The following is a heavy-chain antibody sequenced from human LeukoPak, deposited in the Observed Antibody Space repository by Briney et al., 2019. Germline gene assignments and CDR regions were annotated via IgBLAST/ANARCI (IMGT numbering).Heavy chain of an antibody. Sequence: GASVKVSCKASGYTFTGYYMHWVRQAPGQGLEWMGWINPNSGGTNYAQKFQGRVTMTSDTSISTAYMELSRLRSDDTAVYYCALLGGYYDSSGYYFRGYFDYWGQGTLVTVSS. J-gene: IGHJ4*02. D-gene: IGHD3-22*01. CDR1: GYTFTGYY. CDR3: ALLGGYYDSSGYYFRGYFDY. CDR2: INPNSGGT. V-gene: IGHV1-2*02.